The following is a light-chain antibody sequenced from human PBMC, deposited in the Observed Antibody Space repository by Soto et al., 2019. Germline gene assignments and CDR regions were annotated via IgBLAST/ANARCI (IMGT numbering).Light chain of an antibody. J-gene: IGLJ3*02. V-gene: IGLV2-8*01. Sequence: QSVLTQPPSASGSPGQSVTISCTGTSSDVGSYNYVSWYQQHPDKAPKLIIYGVNERPSGVPDRFSGSKSGNTASLTVAGLQAEYEADYYCSSYAGSNDPVVFGGGTKLTVL. CDR1: SSDVGSYNY. CDR3: SSYAGSNDPVV. CDR2: GVN.